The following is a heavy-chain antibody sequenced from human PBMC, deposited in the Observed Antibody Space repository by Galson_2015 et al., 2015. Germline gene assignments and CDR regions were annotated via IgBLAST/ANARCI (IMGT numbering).Heavy chain of an antibody. CDR2: ISGTGGDT. CDR3: AEGGSAYDFDY. CDR1: GFTFSSYA. Sequence: SLRLSCAASGFTFSSYAMNWVRQAPGKGLEWVSAISGTGGDTYYADSVKGRFTISRDNSKNTLYLQMNSLRVEDSAVYYCAEGGSAYDFDYWGQGTLVTVSS. D-gene: IGHD5-12*01. V-gene: IGHV3-23*01. J-gene: IGHJ4*02.